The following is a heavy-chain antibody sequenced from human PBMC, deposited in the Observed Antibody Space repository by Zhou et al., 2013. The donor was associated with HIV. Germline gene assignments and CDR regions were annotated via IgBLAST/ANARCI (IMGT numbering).Heavy chain of an antibody. D-gene: IGHD6-19*01. Sequence: QVQLVQSGAEVKKTGASVKVSCKASGYSFINYAIHWVRQAPGQRLEWMGWINAGDANTKYSQNFQGRVTITRDTSASTVYMELNNLRSEDTAVYYCARDRNPYISLSGYFDYWGQGTRSPSPQ. CDR3: ARDRNPYISLSGYFDY. V-gene: IGHV1-3*01. CDR2: INAGDANT. CDR1: GYSFINYA. J-gene: IGHJ4*03.